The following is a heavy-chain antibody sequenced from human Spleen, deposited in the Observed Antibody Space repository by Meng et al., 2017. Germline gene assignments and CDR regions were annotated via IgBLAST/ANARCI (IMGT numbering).Heavy chain of an antibody. CDR3: TRMADSSSWYAYYYYGMDV. CDR1: GVSFSDSD. Sequence: GESLKISCAVSGVSFSDSDIHWVRQASGKGLEWVGRIGTKPKSYAAAYAASVRGRFTISRDDSKNTAYLQMNSLKTEDTAVYYCTRMADSSSWYAYYYYGMDVWGQGTTVTVSS. D-gene: IGHD6-13*01. CDR2: IGTKPKSYAA. J-gene: IGHJ6*02. V-gene: IGHV3-73*01.